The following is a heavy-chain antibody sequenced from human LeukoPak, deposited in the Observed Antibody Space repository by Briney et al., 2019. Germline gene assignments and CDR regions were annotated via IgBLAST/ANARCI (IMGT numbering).Heavy chain of an antibody. CDR3: AKWGDYDILTGYYVSDY. CDR1: GFIFSNYA. V-gene: IGHV3-23*01. J-gene: IGHJ4*01. D-gene: IGHD3-9*01. CDR2: IGGRDGGT. Sequence: GGSLRLSCAASGFIFSNYAMSWVRQAPGKGLEWVSAIGGRDGGTYYADSVKGRFTVSRDDPKNTLYLQMNTLRVEDTAVYYCAKWGDYDILTGYYVSDYWGHGTLVTVSS.